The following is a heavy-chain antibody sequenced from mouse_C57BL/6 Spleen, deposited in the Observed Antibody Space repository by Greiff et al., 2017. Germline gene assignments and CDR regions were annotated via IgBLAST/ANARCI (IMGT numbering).Heavy chain of an antibody. Sequence: EVKLVESGGGLVKPGGSLKLSCAASGFTFSSYTMSWVRQTPEKRLEWVATISGGGGNTYYPDSVKGRFTISRDNAKNTLYLQRSSLRSEDTALYYCARHETYDYAMDYWGQGTSVTVSS. CDR1: GFTFSSYT. CDR2: ISGGGGNT. D-gene: IGHD5-1*01. V-gene: IGHV5-9*01. J-gene: IGHJ4*01. CDR3: ARHETYDYAMDY.